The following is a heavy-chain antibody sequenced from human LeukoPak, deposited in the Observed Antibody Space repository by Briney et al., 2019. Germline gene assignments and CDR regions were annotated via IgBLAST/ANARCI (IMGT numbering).Heavy chain of an antibody. CDR3: ATSLSILRFLEWLFAPFDY. Sequence: ASVKVSCKVSGYTLTKLSMHWARQAPGKGLEWMGGFDPEDGETIYAQKFQGRVTMTEDTSTDTAYMELSSLRSEDTAVYYCATSLSILRFLEWLFAPFDYWGQGTLVTVSS. D-gene: IGHD3-3*01. CDR1: GYTLTKLS. CDR2: FDPEDGET. J-gene: IGHJ4*02. V-gene: IGHV1-24*01.